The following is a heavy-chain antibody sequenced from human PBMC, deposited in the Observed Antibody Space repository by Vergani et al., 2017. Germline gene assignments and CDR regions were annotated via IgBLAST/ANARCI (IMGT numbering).Heavy chain of an antibody. CDR2: ISSSSSYI. J-gene: IGHJ4*02. V-gene: IGHV3-21*01. CDR3: ARGSGSSLEAGIDY. Sequence: VQLVQSGAEVKKPGGSLRLSCAASGFTFSSYSMNWVRQAPGKGLEWVSSISSSSSYIYYADSVKGRFTISRDNAKNSLYLQMNSLRAEDTAVYYCARGSGSSLEAGIDYWGQGTLVTVSS. CDR1: GFTFSSYS. D-gene: IGHD6-13*01.